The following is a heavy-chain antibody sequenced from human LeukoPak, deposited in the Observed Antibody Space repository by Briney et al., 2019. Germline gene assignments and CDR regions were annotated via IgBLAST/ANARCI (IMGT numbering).Heavy chain of an antibody. J-gene: IGHJ4*02. CDR2: ISYDGSNK. V-gene: IGHV3-30*18. D-gene: IGHD6-13*01. CDR1: GFTFSSYG. CDR3: AKDGSSWYLDGVHYFDY. Sequence: GRSLRLSCAASGFTFSSYGMHWVRQAPGKGLEWVAVISYDGSNKYYADSVKGRFTISRDNSKNTLYLQMNSLRAEDTAVYYCAKDGSSWYLDGVHYFDYWGQGTLVTVSS.